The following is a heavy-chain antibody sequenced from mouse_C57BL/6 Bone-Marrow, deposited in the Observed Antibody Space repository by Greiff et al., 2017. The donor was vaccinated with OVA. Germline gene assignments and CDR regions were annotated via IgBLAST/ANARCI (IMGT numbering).Heavy chain of an antibody. J-gene: IGHJ4*01. CDR2: IWSDGST. D-gene: IGHD1-1*01. CDR3: ARQTTVVAPWAMDY. CDR1: GFSLTSYG. Sequence: VKLQESGPGLVAPSQSLSITCTVSGFSLTSYGVHWVRQPPGKGLEWLVVIWSDGSTTYNSALKSRLSISKDNSKSQVFLKMNSLQTDVTAMYYCARQTTVVAPWAMDYWGQGTSVTVSS. V-gene: IGHV2-6-1*01.